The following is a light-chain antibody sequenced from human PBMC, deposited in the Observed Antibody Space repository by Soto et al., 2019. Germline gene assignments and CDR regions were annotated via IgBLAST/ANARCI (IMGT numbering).Light chain of an antibody. J-gene: IGKJ4*01. V-gene: IGKV1-8*01. CDR3: QQYYSYPLG. CDR1: QGISSY. CDR2: AAS. Sequence: AIRMTQSPSSFSASTGDRVTITCRASQGISSYLAWYQQKPGKAPKLLIYAASTLQRGVPSRFSGSGSWTDFTLTISCLQSEAFATYYCQQYYSYPLGFGGGTKVEIK.